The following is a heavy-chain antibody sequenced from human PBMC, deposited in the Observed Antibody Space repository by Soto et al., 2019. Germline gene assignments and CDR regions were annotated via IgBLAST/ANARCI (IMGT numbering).Heavy chain of an antibody. CDR2: TRNKANSHTT. J-gene: IGHJ3*01. D-gene: IGHD3-22*01. CDR1: GFTFSRRY. V-gene: IGHV3-72*01. Sequence: GGSLRLSCAASGFTFSRRYMDWVRQAPGKGLEWVGRTRNKANSHTTEYAASEKGRFTASRDDSKNSLYLQMNSLKIEDTAVYHCARPNYYDSNGSSEFWYQETMLTVSS. CDR3: ARPNYYDSNGSSEF.